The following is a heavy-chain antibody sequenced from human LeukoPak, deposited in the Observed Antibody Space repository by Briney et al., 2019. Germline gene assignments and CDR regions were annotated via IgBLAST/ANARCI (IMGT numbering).Heavy chain of an antibody. V-gene: IGHV4-39*01. J-gene: IGHJ4*02. CDR1: GGSISSSSYY. CDR3: ATPGFARAY. CDR2: IYYSGNT. Sequence: SETLSLTCTVSGGSISSSSYYWGWIRQPRGKGLEWIGSIYYSGNTYYNASLKSRLTISGHTYKNQVSLILSSVTPADTAVYYCATPGFARAYWGQGTLVSVSS.